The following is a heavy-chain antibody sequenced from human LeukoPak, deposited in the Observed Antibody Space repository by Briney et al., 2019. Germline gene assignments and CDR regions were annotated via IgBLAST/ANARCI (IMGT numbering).Heavy chain of an antibody. CDR3: AKRRYDFWSGYKDLAY. D-gene: IGHD3-3*01. V-gene: IGHV3-23*01. J-gene: IGHJ4*02. Sequence: GGSLRLSCAASGFTFSSYAMRWVRQAPGKGLEWVSVISGSGGSTYYADSVKGRFTVSRDNSKNTLYLQMNSLRAEDTAVYYCAKRRYDFWSGYKDLAYWGQGTLVTVSS. CDR1: GFTFSSYA. CDR2: ISGSGGST.